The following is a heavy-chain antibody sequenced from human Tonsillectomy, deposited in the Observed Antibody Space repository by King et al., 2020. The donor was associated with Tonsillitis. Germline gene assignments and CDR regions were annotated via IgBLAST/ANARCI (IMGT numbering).Heavy chain of an antibody. J-gene: IGHJ5*02. V-gene: IGHV4-30-4*01. CDR2: IYYSGST. Sequence: QVQLQESGPGLVKPSQTLSLICTVSGGSVSSGDYYWSWIRQPPGKVLEWVGHIYYSGSTYYNPSVKSRVTISVDTSKNQFSLKLSSVTAADTAVYYCARVKISEGYYEEGWFDPWGQGTLVTVSS. CDR1: GGSVSSGDYY. D-gene: IGHD3-22*01. CDR3: ARVKISEGYYEEGWFDP.